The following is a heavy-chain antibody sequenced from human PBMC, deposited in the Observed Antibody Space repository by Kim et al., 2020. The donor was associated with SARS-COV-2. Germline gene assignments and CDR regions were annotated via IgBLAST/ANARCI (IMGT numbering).Heavy chain of an antibody. CDR3: ARASDSSGYIGPFNY. Sequence: GGSLRLSCEASGFTFSSYWMHWVRQAPGKGLEWVSRITQDGSDKYYVDSVQGRFTISRDNAKNSLYLQMNSLRAEDTAAYHCARASDSSGYIGPFNYWGQGTLVTVSS. D-gene: IGHD3-22*01. V-gene: IGHV3-7*01. CDR1: GFTFSSYW. CDR2: ITQDGSDK. J-gene: IGHJ4*02.